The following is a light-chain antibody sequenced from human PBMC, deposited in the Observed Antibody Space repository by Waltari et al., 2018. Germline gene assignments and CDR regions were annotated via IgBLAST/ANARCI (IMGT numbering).Light chain of an antibody. CDR1: QSVSGN. V-gene: IGKV3-15*01. CDR2: GAP. J-gene: IGKJ4*01. CDR3: QQYNNWPRT. Sequence: EIVMTQSPATLSVSPGERATLSCRASQSVSGNLAWYQQQPGQAPRLLIYGAPTRYTGIPARVSGSGSGTEFTLTISSLQSEDFAVYYCQQYNNWPRTFGGGTKVEIK.